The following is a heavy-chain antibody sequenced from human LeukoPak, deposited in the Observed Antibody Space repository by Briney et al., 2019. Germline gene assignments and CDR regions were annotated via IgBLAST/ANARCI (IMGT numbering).Heavy chain of an antibody. J-gene: IGHJ4*02. Sequence: GGPLRLSYAASGFTFSTYSMSWVRQAPGKGLEWVSAIRSNGEKTDYADSVRGRFTNSRDNSRGTLSLRMNSMSADDTAVYYCAKGAGRYYDSSGYCYKSNYFDQWGQGTLVTVSS. CDR2: IRSNGEKT. CDR3: AKGAGRYYDSSGYCYKSNYFDQ. CDR1: GFTFSTYS. D-gene: IGHD3-22*01. V-gene: IGHV3-23*01.